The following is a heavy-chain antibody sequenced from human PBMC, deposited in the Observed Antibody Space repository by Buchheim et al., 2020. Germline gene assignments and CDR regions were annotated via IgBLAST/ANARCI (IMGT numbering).Heavy chain of an antibody. V-gene: IGHV3-30*04. J-gene: IGHJ6*02. D-gene: IGHD3-10*01. CDR1: GFTFSSYA. CDR3: ARDVNRAMDV. Sequence: QVQLVESGGGVVQPGRYLRLSCAASGFTFSSYAMHWVRQAPGKGLEWVAVISYDGSNKYYADSVKGRFTISRDNSKNTLYLQMNSLRAEDTAVYYCARDVNRAMDVWGQGTT. CDR2: ISYDGSNK.